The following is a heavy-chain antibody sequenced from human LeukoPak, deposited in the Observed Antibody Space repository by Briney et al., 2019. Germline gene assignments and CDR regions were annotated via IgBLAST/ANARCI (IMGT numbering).Heavy chain of an antibody. J-gene: IGHJ4*02. CDR3: AGGYSYASPFDY. Sequence: GGSLRHACAASGFTFSSYGLHWVRQAPGKGLEWVANIKQDGSENYYVDSVKGRFTISRDNAKNSLYLQMNSLRAEDTAVYYCAGGYSYASPFDYWGQGTLVTVSS. CDR2: IKQDGSEN. CDR1: GFTFSSYG. D-gene: IGHD5-18*01. V-gene: IGHV3-7*01.